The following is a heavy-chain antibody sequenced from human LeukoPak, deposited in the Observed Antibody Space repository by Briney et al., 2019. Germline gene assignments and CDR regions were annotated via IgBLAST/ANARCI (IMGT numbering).Heavy chain of an antibody. D-gene: IGHD2-2*01. Sequence: SETLSLTCTVSGGSISSYYWSWIRQPPGKGLEWIGYIYYSGSTNYNPSLKSRVTISVDTSKNQFSLKLSSVTAADTAVYYCARGDGDCSSTSCRSFDPWGQGTLVTVSS. CDR3: ARGDGDCSSTSCRSFDP. CDR1: GGSISSYY. J-gene: IGHJ5*02. CDR2: IYYSGST. V-gene: IGHV4-59*01.